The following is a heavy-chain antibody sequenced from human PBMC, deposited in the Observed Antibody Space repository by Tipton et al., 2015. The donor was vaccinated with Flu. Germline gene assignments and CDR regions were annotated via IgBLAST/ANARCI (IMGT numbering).Heavy chain of an antibody. Sequence: FLRLSCAASGFTFSTYWMGWVRQAPGKGLEWVANINQGGSEKYYVDSVKGRFTISRDNAKNSLHLQMNSLRAEDTAVYYCARTRGGYCTSSSCYADYFDYWGQGTLVTVSS. CDR1: GFTFSTYW. J-gene: IGHJ4*02. D-gene: IGHD2-2*01. CDR3: ARTRGGYCTSSSCYADYFDY. V-gene: IGHV3-7*01. CDR2: INQGGSEK.